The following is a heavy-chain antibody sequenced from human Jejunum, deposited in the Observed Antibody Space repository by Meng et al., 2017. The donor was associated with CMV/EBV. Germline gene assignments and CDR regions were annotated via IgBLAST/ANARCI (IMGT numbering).Heavy chain of an antibody. V-gene: IGHV3-74*01. CDR2: INSDGSST. J-gene: IGHJ4*02. CDR1: GFTFSSYW. Sequence: ACGFTFSSYWVHWVRQAPGEGLVWVSRINSDGSSTSYADSVKGRFTISRDNAKNTLYLQMNSLRVEDTAFYYCARCRGSYYVDYFDHWGQATLVTVSS. CDR3: ARCRGSYYVDYFDH. D-gene: IGHD1-26*01.